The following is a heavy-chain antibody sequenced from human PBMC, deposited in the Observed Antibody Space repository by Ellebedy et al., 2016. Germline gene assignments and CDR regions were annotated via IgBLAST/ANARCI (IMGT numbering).Heavy chain of an antibody. Sequence: GESLKISCAASGFTFSNYWMNWVRQAPGNGLEWVANIKRDGSEKYYVDSVKGRFTISRDNAKNSLYLQMNSLRAEDTAVYYCARDFDLGDSWGQGTLVTVSS. CDR3: ARDFDLGDS. J-gene: IGHJ4*02. D-gene: IGHD3-9*01. CDR2: IKRDGSEK. CDR1: GFTFSNYW. V-gene: IGHV3-7*01.